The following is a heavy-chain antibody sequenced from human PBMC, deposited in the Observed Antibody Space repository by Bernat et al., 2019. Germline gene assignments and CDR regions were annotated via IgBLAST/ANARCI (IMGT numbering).Heavy chain of an antibody. D-gene: IGHD4-17*01. V-gene: IGHV5-10-1*03. CDR3: ARYPYGDYVFDY. J-gene: IGHJ4*02. CDR2: IDPSASYT. CDR1: GYSFTSYW. Sequence: EVQLVQSGAEVKKPGESLRISCKGSGYSFTSYWISWVRQMPGKGLEWMGRIDPSASYTNYSPSFPGNVTISADKSSSTAYLQWSSLKASDTAMYYCARYPYGDYVFDYWGQGTLVTVSS.